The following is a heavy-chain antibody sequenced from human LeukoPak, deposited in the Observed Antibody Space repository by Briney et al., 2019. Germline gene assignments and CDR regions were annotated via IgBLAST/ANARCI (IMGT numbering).Heavy chain of an antibody. D-gene: IGHD3-10*01. J-gene: IGHJ5*02. CDR1: GGSISSGGYS. Sequence: SQTLSLTCAVSGGSISSGGYSWSWIRQPPGKGLEWIGYIYHSGSTYYNPSLKSRVTISVDRSKNQFSLKLSSVTAADTAMYYCARGHYYGSGRSPNWFDPWGQGTLVTVSS. CDR3: ARGHYYGSGRSPNWFDP. V-gene: IGHV4-30-2*01. CDR2: IYHSGST.